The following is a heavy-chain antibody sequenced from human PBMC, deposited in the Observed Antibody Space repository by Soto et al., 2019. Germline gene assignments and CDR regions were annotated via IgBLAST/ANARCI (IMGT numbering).Heavy chain of an antibody. CDR1: GFTFSSYA. Sequence: GGSLRLSCAASGFTFSSYAMSWVRQAPEKGLEWVSAISGSGGSTYYADSVKGRFTISRDNSKNTLYLQMNSLRAEDTAVYYCANLDPVAGNIWGYYGQDVWGQGTTVTVSS. J-gene: IGHJ6*02. D-gene: IGHD6-19*01. V-gene: IGHV3-23*01. CDR3: ANLDPVAGNIWGYYGQDV. CDR2: ISGSGGST.